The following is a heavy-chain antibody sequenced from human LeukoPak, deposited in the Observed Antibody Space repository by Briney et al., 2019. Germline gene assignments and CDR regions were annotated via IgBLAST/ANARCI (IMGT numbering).Heavy chain of an antibody. V-gene: IGHV3-23*01. J-gene: IGHJ5*02. D-gene: IGHD3-16*01. Sequence: GGSLRLSCAASGFRFSDFTMTWVRQAPGKGPEWVSAIGGRGGSTYYADSLGGRFTISRDNSKDMVYLQMNSLKVEDTATYYCGKEGGAWGQGTRVTVSS. CDR3: GKEGGA. CDR2: IGGRGGST. CDR1: GFRFSDFT.